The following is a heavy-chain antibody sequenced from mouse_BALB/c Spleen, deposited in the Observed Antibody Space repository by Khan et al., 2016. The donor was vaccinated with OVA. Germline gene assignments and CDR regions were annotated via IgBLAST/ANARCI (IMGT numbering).Heavy chain of an antibody. V-gene: IGHV9-4*02. Sequence: QIQLVQSGPELKKPGETVRISCKASGYTFTTAGIQWVQKMPGKGLKWIGWINTHSGVPKYAEDFKGRIAFSLEISVRTAYLQITNLKNEDTATYFWARGGAAYYRNDGGAMEYWGQGTSVTVSS. CDR2: INTHSGVP. CDR3: ARGGAAYYRNDGGAMEY. J-gene: IGHJ4*01. CDR1: GYTFTTAG. D-gene: IGHD2-14*01.